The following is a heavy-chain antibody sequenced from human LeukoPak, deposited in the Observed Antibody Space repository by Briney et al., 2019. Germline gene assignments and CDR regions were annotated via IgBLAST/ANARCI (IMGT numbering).Heavy chain of an antibody. CDR3: ARDPAVASYYFDY. J-gene: IGHJ4*02. V-gene: IGHV3-33*01. CDR1: GFTFSSYG. CDR2: IWYDGSNK. D-gene: IGHD6-19*01. Sequence: PGGSLRLSCAASGFTFSSYGMHWVRQAPGKGLEWVAVIWYDGSNKYYADSVKGRFTISRDNSKNTLYLQMNSLRAEDTAVYYCARDPAVASYYFDYWGQGTLVTVSS.